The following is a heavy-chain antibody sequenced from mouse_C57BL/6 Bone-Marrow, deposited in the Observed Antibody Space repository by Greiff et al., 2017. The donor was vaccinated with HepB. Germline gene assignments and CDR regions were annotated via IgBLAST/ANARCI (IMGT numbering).Heavy chain of an antibody. Sequence: EVKVVESGPGLVKPSQTVFLTCTVTGISITTGNYRWSWIRQFPGNKLEWIGYIYYSGTITYNPSLTSRTTITRDTPKNQFFLEMNSLTAEDTATYYCARSYDGYSYYAMDYWGQGTSVTVSS. V-gene: IGHV3-5*01. CDR2: IYYSGTI. CDR3: ARSYDGYSYYAMDY. CDR1: GISITTGNYR. J-gene: IGHJ4*01. D-gene: IGHD2-3*01.